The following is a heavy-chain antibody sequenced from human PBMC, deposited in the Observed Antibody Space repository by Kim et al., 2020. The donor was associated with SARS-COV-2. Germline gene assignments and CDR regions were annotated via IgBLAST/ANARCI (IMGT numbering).Heavy chain of an antibody. V-gene: IGHV3-30*18. D-gene: IGHD3-10*01. J-gene: IGHJ6*02. CDR3: AKESGSGSYYAWTYYYYGMDV. CDR2: ISYDGSNK. Sequence: GGSLRLSCAASGFTFSSYGMHWVRQAPGKGLEWVAVISYDGSNKYYADSVKGRFTISRDNSKNTLYLQMNSLRAEDTAVYYCAKESGSGSYYAWTYYYYGMDVWGQVTTVTVSS. CDR1: GFTFSSYG.